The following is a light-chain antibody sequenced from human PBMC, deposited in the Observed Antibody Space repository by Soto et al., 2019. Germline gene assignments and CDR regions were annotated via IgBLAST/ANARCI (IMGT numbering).Light chain of an antibody. J-gene: IGKJ1*01. CDR1: QSVSSN. Sequence: EIVKTQSPATLSVSPGERATLSCRASQSVSSNLAWYQQKPGQAPRLLIYGASTRATGIPDRFSGSGSGTDFTLTISRLEPEDFAVYYCQQYGSSPWTFGRGTKVDI. V-gene: IGKV3-20*01. CDR2: GAS. CDR3: QQYGSSPWT.